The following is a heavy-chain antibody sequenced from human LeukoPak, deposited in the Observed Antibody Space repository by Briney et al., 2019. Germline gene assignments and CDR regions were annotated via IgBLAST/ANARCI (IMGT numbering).Heavy chain of an antibody. CDR3: GRGHWGLDY. Sequence: GGSLRLSCAASGFTFDDYAMHWVRQAPGKGLEWVSGISWNSGSIGYADSVKGRFTISRDNAKNSLYLQMNSLRAEDTAVYYCGRGHWGLDYWGQGALVTVSS. CDR1: GFTFDDYA. D-gene: IGHD7-27*01. V-gene: IGHV3-9*01. CDR2: ISWNSGSI. J-gene: IGHJ4*02.